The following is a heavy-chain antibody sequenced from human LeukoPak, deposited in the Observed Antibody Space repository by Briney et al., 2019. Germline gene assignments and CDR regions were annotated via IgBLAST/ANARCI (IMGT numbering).Heavy chain of an antibody. CDR3: ETGSSSGCYHPFCF. D-gene: IGHD6-19*01. CDR1: GRTLDTSP. V-gene: IGHV3-23*01. J-gene: IGHJ4*02. CDR2: IWANGGNR. Sequence: GGSLRLSRPAPGRTLDTSPGSYSRRAPGKGLEWVSAIWANGGNRYYAVSVKGRFTTSNDNSNVALSLHMLGPIAEDTAYCAHETGSSSGCYHPFCFWGQGVLVTVSS.